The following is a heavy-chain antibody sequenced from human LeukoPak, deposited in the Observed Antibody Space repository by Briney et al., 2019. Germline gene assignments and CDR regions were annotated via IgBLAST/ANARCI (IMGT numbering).Heavy chain of an antibody. D-gene: IGHD5-12*01. Sequence: GGSLRLSCAASGFTFSSYSMTWVRQAPGEGLEWVSGINWNGGSTGYADSVKGRFTISRDNAKNSLYLRMNSLRAEDTALYYCAREGPATTTFDYWGQGTLVTVSS. CDR2: INWNGGST. V-gene: IGHV3-20*04. J-gene: IGHJ4*02. CDR3: AREGPATTTFDY. CDR1: GFTFSSYS.